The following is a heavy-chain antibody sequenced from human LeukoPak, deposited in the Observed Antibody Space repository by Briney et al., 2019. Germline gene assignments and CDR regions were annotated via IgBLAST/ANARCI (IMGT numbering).Heavy chain of an antibody. J-gene: IGHJ5*02. CDR1: GYTLTELS. CDR3: ATNPPGSYKGWFDP. CDR2: FDPEDGET. D-gene: IGHD5-24*01. V-gene: IGHV1-24*01. Sequence: ASVKVSCKVSGYTLTELSMHWVRQAPGKGLEWMGGFDPEDGETIYAQKFQGRVTMTEDTSTDTAYMELSSLRSEDTAVYYCATNPPGSYKGWFDPWGQGTLVTVSS.